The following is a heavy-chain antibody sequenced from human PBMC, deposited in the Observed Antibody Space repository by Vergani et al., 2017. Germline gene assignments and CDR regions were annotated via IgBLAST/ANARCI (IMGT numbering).Heavy chain of an antibody. CDR3: ARHTTYTDS. CDR1: EYSFGNYW. CDR2: IYPADSDT. J-gene: IGHJ4*02. Sequence: EAELVQSGPEMRTPGESLKIFCKGSEYSFGNYWIGWVRQMPGKGLEWMGIIYPADSDTRYSPSFQGQVTISAEKSISTAVLQWDSLKASDTALYYCARHTTYTDSWGQGTLVTVSS. V-gene: IGHV5-51*01. D-gene: IGHD1-1*01.